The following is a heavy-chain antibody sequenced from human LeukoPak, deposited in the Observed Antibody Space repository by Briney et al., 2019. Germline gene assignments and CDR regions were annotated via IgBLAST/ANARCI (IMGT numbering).Heavy chain of an antibody. CDR1: GGSISSSNW. J-gene: IGHJ5*02. Sequence: PSETLSLTCAVSGGSISSSNWWSWVRQPPGKGLEWIGEIYHSGSTNYNPSLKSRVTISVDKSKNQFSLKLSSVTAADTAVYYCARIGLQRYSSSWYVKQGWFDPWGQGTLVTVSS. D-gene: IGHD6-13*01. CDR2: IYHSGST. V-gene: IGHV4-4*02. CDR3: ARIGLQRYSSSWYVKQGWFDP.